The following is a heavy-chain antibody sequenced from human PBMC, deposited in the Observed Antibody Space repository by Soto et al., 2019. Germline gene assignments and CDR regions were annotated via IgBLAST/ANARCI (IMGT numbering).Heavy chain of an antibody. CDR3: AKDTGDCRSISCTPGNNWFDP. CDR2: INPNSGGT. J-gene: IGHJ5*02. CDR1: GYTFTGYY. Sequence: VASVKVSCKASGYTFTGYYMHWVRQAPGQGLEWMGWINPNSGGTNYAQKFQGWVTMTRDTSISTAYMELSRLRSDDTAVYYCAKDTGDCRSISCTPGNNWFDPWGQGTLVTVSS. D-gene: IGHD2-2*01. V-gene: IGHV1-2*04.